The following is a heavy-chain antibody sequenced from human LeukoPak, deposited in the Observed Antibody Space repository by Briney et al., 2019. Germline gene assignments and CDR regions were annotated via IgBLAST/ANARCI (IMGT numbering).Heavy chain of an antibody. Sequence: SETLSLTCTVTGGSIISSDYHWGWVRQPPGKGLEWIGTISYSGNTDYNPSLRSRVTISVDTSNNQFSLRLGSVTAADTAVYHCARHCCSGPAKRVFDIWGQGTMVTVSA. CDR1: GGSIISSDYH. J-gene: IGHJ3*02. CDR3: ARHCCSGPAKRVFDI. V-gene: IGHV4-39*01. CDR2: ISYSGNT. D-gene: IGHD2-15*01.